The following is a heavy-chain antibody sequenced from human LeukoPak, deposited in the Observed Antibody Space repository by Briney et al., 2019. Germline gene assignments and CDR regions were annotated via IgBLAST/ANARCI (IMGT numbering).Heavy chain of an antibody. D-gene: IGHD3-22*01. Sequence: PGGSLRLSCAVSGFTFSSYSMNWVRQAPGKGLEWVSSISSSSSYIYYADSVKGRFTISRDNAKNSLYLQMNSLRAEDTAVYYCARGGDSSGYYFDYWGQGTLVTVSS. V-gene: IGHV3-21*01. J-gene: IGHJ4*02. CDR3: ARGGDSSGYYFDY. CDR1: GFTFSSYS. CDR2: ISSSSSYI.